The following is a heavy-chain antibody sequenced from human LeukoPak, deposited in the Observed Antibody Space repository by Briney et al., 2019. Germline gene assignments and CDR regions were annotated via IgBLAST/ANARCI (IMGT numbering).Heavy chain of an antibody. Sequence: QPGGSLRLSCAGSGFTFNYWMTWVRQAPGRGLEWVANIKHDGSEKYYVDSVKGRFTISRDKAKNSLYLQMNSLRVEDTALYYCARFGYDSGLDYWGQGNLVTVSS. CDR3: ARFGYDSGLDY. J-gene: IGHJ4*02. V-gene: IGHV3-7*04. CDR2: IKHDGSEK. CDR1: GFTFNYW. D-gene: IGHD6-19*01.